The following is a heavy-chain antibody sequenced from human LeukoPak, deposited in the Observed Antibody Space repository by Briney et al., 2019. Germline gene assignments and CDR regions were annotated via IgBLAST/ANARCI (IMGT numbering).Heavy chain of an antibody. V-gene: IGHV4-59*11. D-gene: IGHD3-16*01. Sequence: PSETLCLTCAASSVPIVSHVWNWIRQPPGKGLEWIGYTYHSGTTNYNPSLKSRVSISVDTSKNQFSLKLSSVTAADTAVYYWAQRAPLTSPYAQHLGQGMIVTVSS. CDR2: TYHSGTT. J-gene: IGHJ1*01. CDR3: AQRAPLTSPYAQH. CDR1: SVPIVSHV.